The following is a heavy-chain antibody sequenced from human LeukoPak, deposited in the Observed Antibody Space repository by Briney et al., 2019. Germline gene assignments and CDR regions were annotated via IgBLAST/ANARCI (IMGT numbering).Heavy chain of an antibody. D-gene: IGHD6-13*01. CDR1: GFTFSSYG. CDR3: AKDRSSWYYPFDY. J-gene: IGHJ4*02. V-gene: IGHV3-23*01. CDR2: VSGSGGST. Sequence: GGSLRLSCAASGFTFSSYGMSWVRQAPGKGLEWVSVVSGSGGSTYYADSVKGRFTISRDNSKNMVFLQMNSLRAEDTAVYYCAKDRSSWYYPFDYWGQGTLVTVSS.